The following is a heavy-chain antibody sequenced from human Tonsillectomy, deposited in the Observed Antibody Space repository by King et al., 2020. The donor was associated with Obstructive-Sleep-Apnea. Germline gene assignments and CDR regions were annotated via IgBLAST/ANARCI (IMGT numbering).Heavy chain of an antibody. Sequence: QLVQSGAEVKKPGASVKVSCKAAGYTFTTYSIHWVRQAPGQRLEWIGWINSGNCNLKYSQKFQGRVSITRDTSASHAYLDLSSLRSEDTAVYYCARRPGSRYFDYWGQGTLVTVSS. J-gene: IGHJ4*02. CDR1: GYTFTTYS. CDR3: ARRPGSRYFDY. CDR2: INSGNCNL. V-gene: IGHV1-3*01. D-gene: IGHD6-6*01.